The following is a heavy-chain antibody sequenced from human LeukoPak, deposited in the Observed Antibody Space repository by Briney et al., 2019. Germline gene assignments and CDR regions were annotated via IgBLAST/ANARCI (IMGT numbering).Heavy chain of an antibody. CDR2: IYYSGST. CDR3: AREYGDSRGDYYYGMDV. V-gene: IGHV4-59*01. CDR1: SGSISSYY. J-gene: IGHJ6*02. D-gene: IGHD4-17*01. Sequence: PSETLSLTCTVSSGSISSYYWSWIRQPPGKGLEWIGYIYYSGSTNYNPSLKSRVTISVDTSKNQFSLKLSSVTAADTAVYYCAREYGDSRGDYYYGMDVWGQGTTVTVSS.